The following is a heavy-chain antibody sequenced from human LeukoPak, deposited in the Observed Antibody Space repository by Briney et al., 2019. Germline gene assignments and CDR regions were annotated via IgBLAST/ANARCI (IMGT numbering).Heavy chain of an antibody. D-gene: IGHD4-17*01. V-gene: IGHV1-69*05. J-gene: IGHJ4*02. CDR2: IIPLFRTS. CDR1: GGTFSSYA. CDR3: ARVGNAVTPYYFDY. Sequence: SVKVSCKASGGTFSSYAISWLRQAPGQGLEYMRRIIPLFRTSNYAQKFQGRVTITTDESTSTAYMELSSLRSEDTAVYYCARVGNAVTPYYFDYWGQGTLVTVSS.